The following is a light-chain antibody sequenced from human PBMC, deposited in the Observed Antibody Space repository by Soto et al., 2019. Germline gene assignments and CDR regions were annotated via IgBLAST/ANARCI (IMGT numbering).Light chain of an antibody. CDR1: QRISTY. CDR3: QQSYRTPRT. CDR2: AAS. V-gene: IGKV1-39*01. J-gene: IGKJ1*01. Sequence: DIQMTQSPSSLSASVGDRVTITCRASQRISTYLNWYQQKPGKAPKLLMHAASSLDRGVPSRFSGSGSGTDFTITISSLQHEDFVTYYCQQSYRTPRTFGQGTKVDIK.